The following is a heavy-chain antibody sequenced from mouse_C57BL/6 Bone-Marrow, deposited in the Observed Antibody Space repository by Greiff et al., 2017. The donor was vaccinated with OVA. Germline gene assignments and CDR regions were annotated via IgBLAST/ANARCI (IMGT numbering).Heavy chain of an antibody. V-gene: IGHV1-52*01. J-gene: IGHJ2*01. CDR2: IDPSDSET. Sequence: QVQLQQPGAELVRPGSSVKLSCKASGYTFTSYWMHWVKQRPIQGLEWIGNIDPSDSETHYNQKFKDKATLTVDKSSSTAYMQLSSLTSEDSAVYYCARTTVVEFFDYWGQGTTLTVSS. CDR3: ARTTVVEFFDY. CDR1: GYTFTSYW. D-gene: IGHD1-1*01.